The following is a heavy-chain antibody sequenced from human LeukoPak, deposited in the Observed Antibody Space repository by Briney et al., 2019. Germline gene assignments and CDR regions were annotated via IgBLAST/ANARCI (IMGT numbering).Heavy chain of an antibody. V-gene: IGHV1-18*01. CDR1: GYTFTSYG. CDR3: ALIVGATPNDAFDI. CDR2: ISAYNGNT. D-gene: IGHD1-26*01. J-gene: IGHJ3*02. Sequence: ASVKVSCKASGYTFTSYGISWVRQAPGQGLEWMGWISAYNGNTNYAQKLQGRVTMPTDTSTSTAYMELRSLRSDDTAVYYCALIVGATPNDAFDIWGQGTMVTVSS.